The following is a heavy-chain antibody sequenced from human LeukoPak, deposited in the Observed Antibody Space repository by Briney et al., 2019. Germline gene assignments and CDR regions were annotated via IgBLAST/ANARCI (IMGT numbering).Heavy chain of an antibody. Sequence: ASVKVSCKVSGYTLTGLSMHWVRQAPGKGLEWMGGFDPEDGETIYAQKFQGRVTMTEDTSTDTAYMELSSLRSEDTAVYYCATLVRGVPFGAFDIWGQGTMVTVSS. V-gene: IGHV1-24*01. D-gene: IGHD3-10*01. J-gene: IGHJ3*02. CDR3: ATLVRGVPFGAFDI. CDR1: GYTLTGLS. CDR2: FDPEDGET.